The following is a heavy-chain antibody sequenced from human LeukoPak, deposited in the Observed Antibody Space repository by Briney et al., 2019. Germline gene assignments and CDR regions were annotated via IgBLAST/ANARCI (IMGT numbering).Heavy chain of an antibody. CDR1: GFAFSSYG. J-gene: IGHJ4*02. CDR2: IRYDGSNK. Sequence: HPGGSLRLPCAASGFAFSSYGMHWVRQAPGKRLEWVAFIRYDGSNKYYADSVKGRFTISRDNSKNTLYLQMNSLRAEDTAVYYCANDHYDSSGYPLPYFDYWGQGTLVTVFS. V-gene: IGHV3-30*02. D-gene: IGHD3-22*01. CDR3: ANDHYDSSGYPLPYFDY.